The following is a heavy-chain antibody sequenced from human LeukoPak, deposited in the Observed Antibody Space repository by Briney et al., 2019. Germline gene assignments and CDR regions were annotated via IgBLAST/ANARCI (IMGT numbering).Heavy chain of an antibody. CDR3: ATVITMMFYFDY. CDR2: IISIFGTA. V-gene: IGHV1-69*13. J-gene: IGHJ4*02. CDR1: GGTFSSYA. D-gene: IGHD3-22*01. Sequence: SVKVSCKASGGTFSSYAISWVRQAPGQGLEWMGGIISIFGTANYAQKFQGRVTITADESTSTAYMELSSLRSEDTAVYYCATVITMMFYFDYWGQGTLVTVSS.